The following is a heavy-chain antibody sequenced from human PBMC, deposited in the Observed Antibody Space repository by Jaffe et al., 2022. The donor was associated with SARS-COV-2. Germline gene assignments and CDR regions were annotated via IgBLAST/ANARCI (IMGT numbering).Heavy chain of an antibody. V-gene: IGHV3-30*04. J-gene: IGHJ2*01. CDR3: ARDRSGGKAVAVYWYFDL. D-gene: IGHD6-19*01. CDR1: GFTFSSYA. Sequence: QVQLVESGGGVVQPGRSLRLSCAASGFTFSSYAMHWVRQAPGKGLEWVAVISYDGSNKYYADSVKGRFTISRDNSKNTLYLQMNSLRAEDTAVYYCARDRSGGKAVAVYWYFDLWGRGTLVTVSS. CDR2: ISYDGSNK.